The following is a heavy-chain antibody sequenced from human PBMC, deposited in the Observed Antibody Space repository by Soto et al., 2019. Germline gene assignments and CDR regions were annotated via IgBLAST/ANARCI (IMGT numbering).Heavy chain of an antibody. V-gene: IGHV3-23*01. CDR2: ITKTGDT. Sequence: EVHLLESGGVLVQPGESLRLSCETSGFTFSNCVMTWVRQAPGTGLEWVSVITKTGDTDYADSVKGRFTISRDNSKNTVYLQMNSLRAEDTAVYYCAKGLLNGRWYAADWGQGTLVTVSS. D-gene: IGHD6-13*01. J-gene: IGHJ4*02. CDR1: GFTFSNCV. CDR3: AKGLLNGRWYAAD.